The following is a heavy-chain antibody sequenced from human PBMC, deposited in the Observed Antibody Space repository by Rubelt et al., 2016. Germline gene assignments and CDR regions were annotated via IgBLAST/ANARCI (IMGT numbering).Heavy chain of an antibody. CDR2: IIPILGIA. V-gene: IGHV1-69*10. J-gene: IGHJ4*02. D-gene: IGHD3-3*01. Sequence: WMGGIIPILGIANYAQKFQGRVTITADKSTSTAYMELSSLRSEDTAVYYCARGPAYDFWSGIQYYFDYWGQGTLVTVSS. CDR3: ARGPAYDFWSGIQYYFDY.